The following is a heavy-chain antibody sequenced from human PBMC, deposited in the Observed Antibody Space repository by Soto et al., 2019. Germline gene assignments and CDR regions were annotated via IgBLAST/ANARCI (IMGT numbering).Heavy chain of an antibody. Sequence: ASVKVSCMASGYTFTDYYMHWVRQAPGQGLEWMGWINPKRGGTKYVQKFQGRAIMTRDTSISTVYLEMTGLRADESAVYYCAGGRQTVLALQYYYGMDVWGQGTTVTVS. D-gene: IGHD2-8*01. CDR3: AGGRQTVLALQYYYGMDV. J-gene: IGHJ6*02. V-gene: IGHV1-2*02. CDR2: INPKRGGT. CDR1: GYTFTDYY.